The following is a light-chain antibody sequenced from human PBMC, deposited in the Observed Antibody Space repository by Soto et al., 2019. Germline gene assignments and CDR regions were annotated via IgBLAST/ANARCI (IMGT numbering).Light chain of an antibody. CDR3: QQYTGPPTT. CDR2: GAS. V-gene: IGKV3-20*01. J-gene: IGKJ5*01. CDR1: QTVSSNC. Sequence: PGERATLSCRASQTVSSNCLAWCQQRPGQAPRLLIYGASTRAAGIPDRFSGSGSGTDFTLTITRLEPEDSAVYFCQQYTGPPTTFGQGTRLEIK.